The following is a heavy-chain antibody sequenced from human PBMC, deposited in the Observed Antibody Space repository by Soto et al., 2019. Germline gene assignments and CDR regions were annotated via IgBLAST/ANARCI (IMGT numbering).Heavy chain of an antibody. Sequence: QIHLVQSGAEVKEPGASVKVSCKTSGYGFTSYAINWVRQAPGQGLEWMGWLTGYDGNTIYAQNFQGRVTVTTDRSTDPAYMELRSLRFDDTAIYYCATVVGAVPYWGQGTLVTVSS. D-gene: IGHD1-26*01. CDR3: ATVVGAVPY. J-gene: IGHJ4*02. CDR2: LTGYDGNT. V-gene: IGHV1-18*04. CDR1: GYGFTSYA.